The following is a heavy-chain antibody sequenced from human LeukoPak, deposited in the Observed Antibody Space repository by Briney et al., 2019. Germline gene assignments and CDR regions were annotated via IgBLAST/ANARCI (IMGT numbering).Heavy chain of an antibody. V-gene: IGHV4-4*07. D-gene: IGHD3-22*01. CDR3: ASLSSGSAFDM. CDR2: MYTSGST. Sequence: SETLSLTCSVPGGSISSYYWSWIRQPAGQGLEWIGRMYTSGSTNYNPSLKSRVTMSLDTSKNQFSLQLSSVTAADTAVYYCASLSSGSAFDMWGQGTMVTVSS. J-gene: IGHJ3*02. CDR1: GGSISSYY.